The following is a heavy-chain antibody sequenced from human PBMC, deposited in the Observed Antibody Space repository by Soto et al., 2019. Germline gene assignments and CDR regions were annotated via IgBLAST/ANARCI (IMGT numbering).Heavy chain of an antibody. CDR2: VSHDGRNT. Sequence: VQLVESGGGVVQPGRSLRLSCAASGFTFSDYAMHWVRQAPGKGLEWVAVVSHDGRNTHYADSVKGRFTISRDGSKNTVYPEMSSLTAEDTAGYCCTTGGTQGLGTSAMGYWGQGAGVTVYS. J-gene: IGHJ4*02. V-gene: IGHV3-30*03. CDR3: TTGGTQGLGTSAMGY. CDR1: GFTFSDYA. D-gene: IGHD6-19*01.